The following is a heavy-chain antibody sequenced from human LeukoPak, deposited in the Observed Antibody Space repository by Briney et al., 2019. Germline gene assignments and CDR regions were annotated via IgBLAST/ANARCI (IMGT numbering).Heavy chain of an antibody. D-gene: IGHD6-19*01. CDR3: AKLGSIAVAGNVYDY. CDR1: GFTFNDYA. CDR2: ISWNSGSM. V-gene: IGHV3-9*01. Sequence: GGSLRLSCAASGFTFNDYAMHWVRQAPGKGLELVSGISWNSGSMGYADSVKGRFTISRDNAKTSLYLQMNSLRAEDTALYYCAKLGSIAVAGNVYDYWGQGTLVTVSS. J-gene: IGHJ4*02.